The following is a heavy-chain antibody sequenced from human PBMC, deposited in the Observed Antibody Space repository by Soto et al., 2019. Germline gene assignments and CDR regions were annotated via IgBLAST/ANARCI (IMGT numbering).Heavy chain of an antibody. CDR2: ISAYNGNT. CDR3: AFCRSGGSCYSIDY. CDR1: GYTFTSYG. Sequence: GASVKVSCKASGYTFTSYGISWVRQAPGQGLEWMGWISAYNGNTNYAQKLQGRVTMTTDTSTSTAYMELRSLRSDDTAVYYCAFCRSGGSCYSIDYWGPGILVTVSS. J-gene: IGHJ4*02. D-gene: IGHD2-15*01. V-gene: IGHV1-18*01.